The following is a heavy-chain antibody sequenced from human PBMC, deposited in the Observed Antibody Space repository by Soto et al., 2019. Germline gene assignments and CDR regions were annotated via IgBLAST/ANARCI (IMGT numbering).Heavy chain of an antibody. Sequence: GGSLRLSCAASGFTVSSNYMNWVRQAPGKGLEWVSVIYTGGNTYYADSVKDRFTSSRDNSKNTLFLQMNSLRVEDTAVYYCATLDYWGQGTLVTVYS. CDR2: IYTGGNT. V-gene: IGHV3-66*01. J-gene: IGHJ4*02. CDR1: GFTVSSNY. CDR3: ATLDY.